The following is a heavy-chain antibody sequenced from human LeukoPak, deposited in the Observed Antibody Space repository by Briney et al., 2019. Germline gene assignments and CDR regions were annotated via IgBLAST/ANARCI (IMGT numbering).Heavy chain of an antibody. CDR1: GGSISSYY. CDR3: AREYTPYCSSTSCYDHMPYYYYYMDV. V-gene: IGHV4-59*01. CDR2: IYYSGST. J-gene: IGHJ6*03. Sequence: PSETLSLTCTVSGGSISSYYWSWIRQPPGKGLEWIGYIYYSGSTNYNPSLKSRVTISVDTSKNQFSLKLSSVTAADTAVYCCAREYTPYCSSTSCYDHMPYYYYYMDVWGKGTTVTVSS. D-gene: IGHD2-2*01.